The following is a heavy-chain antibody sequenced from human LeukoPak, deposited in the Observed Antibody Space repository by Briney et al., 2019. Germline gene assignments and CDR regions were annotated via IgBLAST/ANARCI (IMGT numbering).Heavy chain of an antibody. Sequence: SQTLSLTCTVSGGSISSGGYYWSWTRQHPGKGLEWIGYIYYSGSTYYNPSLKSRVTISVDTSKNRFSLKLSSVTAADTAVYYCARGQRYYYDSSGPEYFQHWGQGTLVTVSS. D-gene: IGHD3-22*01. CDR1: GGSISSGGYY. CDR3: ARGQRYYYDSSGPEYFQH. V-gene: IGHV4-30-4*08. CDR2: IYYSGST. J-gene: IGHJ1*01.